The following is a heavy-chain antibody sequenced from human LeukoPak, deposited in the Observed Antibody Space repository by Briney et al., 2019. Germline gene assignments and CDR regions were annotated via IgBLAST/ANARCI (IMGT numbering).Heavy chain of an antibody. CDR1: GFTFSNYS. D-gene: IGHD3-9*01. CDR2: ISSSSSYI. Sequence: GGSLRLSCAASGFTFSNYSMNWVRQARGKGLEWVSSISSSSSYIYYADSVKGRFTISRDNAKNTLYLQMNSLRAEDTAVYYCARGMYYDILTAFQHWGQGTLVTVSS. CDR3: ARGMYYDILTAFQH. J-gene: IGHJ1*01. V-gene: IGHV3-21*01.